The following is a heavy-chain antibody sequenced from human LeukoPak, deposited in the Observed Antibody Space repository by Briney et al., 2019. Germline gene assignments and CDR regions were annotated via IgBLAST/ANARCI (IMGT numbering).Heavy chain of an antibody. CDR3: AKEDDQPSLYCYYYYMDV. Sequence: GGSLRLSCAASGFTFSSYAMSWFRQAPGKGREWFSAISGSGGSTYYADSVKGRFTISRDNSKNTLYLQMNSLRAEDTAENYCAKEDDQPSLYCYYYYMDVWRKGTTVTVSS. J-gene: IGHJ6*03. CDR1: GFTFSSYA. D-gene: IGHD2-2*01. CDR2: ISGSGGST. V-gene: IGHV3-23*01.